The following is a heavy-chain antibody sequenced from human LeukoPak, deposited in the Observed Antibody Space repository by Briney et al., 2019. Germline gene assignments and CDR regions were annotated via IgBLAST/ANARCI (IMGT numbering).Heavy chain of an antibody. Sequence: SETLSLTCTDSGGSISSYYWSWIRQPPGKGVEWIGYIYYSGSTNYNPSLKSRVTISVDTSKNQFSLKLSSVTAADTAVYYCAREDRYCTNGVCYYFDYWGQGTLVTVSS. CDR2: IYYSGST. V-gene: IGHV4-59*01. D-gene: IGHD2-8*01. CDR1: GGSISSYY. CDR3: AREDRYCTNGVCYYFDY. J-gene: IGHJ4*02.